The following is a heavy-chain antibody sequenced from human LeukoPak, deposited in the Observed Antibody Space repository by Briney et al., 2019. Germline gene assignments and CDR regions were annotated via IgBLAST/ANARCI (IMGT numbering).Heavy chain of an antibody. CDR2: IYGDTST. V-gene: IGHV3-53*01. Sequence: GGSLRLSCAASGFSVNNKYMNWVRQAPGKGLEWVSLIYGDTSTNYADSVKGRFTISRDTSKNTLYLQMNSLRVEDTAVYYCTTDIDCSGGSCFYYYYMDVWGKGTTVTVSS. J-gene: IGHJ6*03. CDR1: GFSVNNKY. D-gene: IGHD2-15*01. CDR3: TTDIDCSGGSCFYYYYMDV.